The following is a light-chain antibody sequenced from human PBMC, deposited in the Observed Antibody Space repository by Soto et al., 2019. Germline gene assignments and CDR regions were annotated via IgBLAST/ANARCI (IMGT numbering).Light chain of an antibody. CDR3: QQTYSTPLT. CDR2: GAS. CDR1: QSISSY. V-gene: IGKV1-39*01. Sequence: DIQMTQSPSSLSASIGDRVTMTCRASQSISSYLSWYQQKPGKAPKVLIYGASSLQSGVPSRFSGSGSETDFTLTISSLQPEDFAVYYCQQTYSTPLTFGGGAKVEI. J-gene: IGKJ4*01.